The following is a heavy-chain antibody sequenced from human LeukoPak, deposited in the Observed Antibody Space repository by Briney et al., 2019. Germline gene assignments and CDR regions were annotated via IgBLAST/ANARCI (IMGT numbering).Heavy chain of an antibody. V-gene: IGHV4-59*08. Sequence: SETLSLTCTVSGGSISTYYWNWIRQPPGNRLEWNGYIYFTGGTTSNTSLKSRVTISVDPPKNQFSLKLSSVNAADTAVYYCAKLRELATLHDAFDIWGQGTMVTVSS. CDR2: IYFTGGT. CDR1: GGSISTYY. CDR3: AKLRELATLHDAFDI. J-gene: IGHJ3*02. D-gene: IGHD5-24*01.